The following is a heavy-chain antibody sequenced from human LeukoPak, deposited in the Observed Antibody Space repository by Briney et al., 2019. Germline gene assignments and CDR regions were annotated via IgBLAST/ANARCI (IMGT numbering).Heavy chain of an antibody. J-gene: IGHJ6*04. D-gene: IGHD6-13*01. Sequence: SETLSLTCAVYGGSFSGYYWSWIRQPPGKGLEWIGEINHSGSTNYNPSLKSRVTISVDTSKNQFSLKLSSVTAADTAVYYCARGPSSWETRNYYYYGMDVWGRGTTVTVSS. CDR3: ARGPSSWETRNYYYYGMDV. V-gene: IGHV4-34*01. CDR1: GGSFSGYY. CDR2: INHSGST.